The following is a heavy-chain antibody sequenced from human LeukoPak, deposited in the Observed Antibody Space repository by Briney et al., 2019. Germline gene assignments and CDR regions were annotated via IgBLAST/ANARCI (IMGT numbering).Heavy chain of an antibody. J-gene: IGHJ3*02. CDR2: IWYDGSNK. Sequence: GGSLRLSCAASGFTFSDYGMHWVRQAPGKGLEWVAVIWYDGSNKYYADSVKGRFTISRDNAKKSLYLQMNSLRAEDTALYYCARDKSDAFDIWGQGTMVTVSS. CDR1: GFTFSDYG. V-gene: IGHV3-33*01. CDR3: ARDKSDAFDI.